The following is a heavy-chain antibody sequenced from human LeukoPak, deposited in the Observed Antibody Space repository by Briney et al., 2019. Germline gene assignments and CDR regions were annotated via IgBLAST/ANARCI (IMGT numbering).Heavy chain of an antibody. Sequence: GGSLRLSCAASGFTFRNYVIHWVRQAPGKGLEWVAVTSSDLNVKLYADSVKGRFTISRDNSRSTLYLQMNSLRPGDTAIYYCAREGYYGSGSPPSLYFDYWGQGTLVTVSS. D-gene: IGHD3-10*01. J-gene: IGHJ4*02. CDR2: TSSDLNVK. CDR3: AREGYYGSGSPPSLYFDY. CDR1: GFTFRNYV. V-gene: IGHV3-30-3*01.